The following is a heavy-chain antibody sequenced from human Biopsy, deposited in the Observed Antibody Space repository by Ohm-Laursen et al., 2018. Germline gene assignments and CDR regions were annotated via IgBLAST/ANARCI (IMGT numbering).Heavy chain of an antibody. J-gene: IGHJ4*02. V-gene: IGHV3-66*01. Sequence: SLRPSCAAPKFTVRTNSMSWVRLAPGKGLEWVSVIYAGATTYYPDSVKGRFTISRDNSRNTVYLQMDSLRGEDTAVYFCARGSGSGFYFDQWGQGTLVTVSS. CDR2: IYAGATT. D-gene: IGHD2-15*01. CDR1: KFTVRTNS. CDR3: ARGSGSGFYFDQ.